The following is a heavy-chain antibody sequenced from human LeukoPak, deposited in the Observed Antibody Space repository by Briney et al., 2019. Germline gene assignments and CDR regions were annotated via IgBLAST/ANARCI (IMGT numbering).Heavy chain of an antibody. V-gene: IGHV4-61*05. CDR1: GGSISSSSYY. CDR3: ARGGSSWPARFDS. CDR2: IYYSGST. J-gene: IGHJ5*01. D-gene: IGHD6-13*01. Sequence: SETLSLTCTVSGGSISSSSYYWGWIRQPPGKGLEWIGYIYYSGSTNYNPSLKSRVTISVDTSKNQFSLKLTSVTAADTAVYYCARGGSSWPARFDSWGQGTLVTVSS.